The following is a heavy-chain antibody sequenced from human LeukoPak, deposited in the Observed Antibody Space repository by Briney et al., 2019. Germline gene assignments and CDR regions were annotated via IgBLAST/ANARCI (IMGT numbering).Heavy chain of an antibody. V-gene: IGHV4-4*02. D-gene: IGHD3-10*01. CDR1: GGSISSSNW. J-gene: IGHJ3*02. CDR2: IYHSGST. CDR3: ARDTYYYGSGSYKAFDI. Sequence: SGTLSLTCAVSGGSISSSNWWSWVRQPPGKGLEWIGEIYHSGSTNYNPSLKSRVTISVDKSKNQFSLKLSSVTAADTAVYYCARDTYYYGSGSYKAFDIWGQGTMVTVPS.